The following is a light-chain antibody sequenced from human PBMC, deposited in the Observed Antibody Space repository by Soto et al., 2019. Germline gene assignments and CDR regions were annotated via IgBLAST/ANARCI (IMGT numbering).Light chain of an antibody. V-gene: IGKV3-11*01. CDR2: DAS. J-gene: IGKJ5*01. CDR1: QSVSSY. CDR3: QLYGISPH. Sequence: EIVLTPSPATLSLSPGERATLSCRASQSVSSYLAWYQQTPGQAPRLLIYDASNRATGIPDRFSGSASGTDFTLTINRLEPEDFAVYYCQLYGISPHFGQGTRLEIK.